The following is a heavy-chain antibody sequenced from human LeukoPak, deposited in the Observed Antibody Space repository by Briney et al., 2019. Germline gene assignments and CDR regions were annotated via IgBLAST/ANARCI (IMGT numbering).Heavy chain of an antibody. CDR3: ARRKFLGWFDP. J-gene: IGHJ5*02. Sequence: SSLKVSCKASGYIFTTYVIGWVRQATGQGLVWMGWLNPNSGNAGYAQKLQGRVTISRNTSISTAYMELSSLRSDDTAIYYCARRKFLGWFDPWGQGTLVTVSS. D-gene: IGHD7-27*01. CDR1: GYIFTTYV. V-gene: IGHV1-8*03. CDR2: LNPNSGNA.